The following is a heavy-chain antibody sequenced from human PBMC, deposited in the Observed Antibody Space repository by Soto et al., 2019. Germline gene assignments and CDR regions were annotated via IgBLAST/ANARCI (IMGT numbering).Heavy chain of an antibody. D-gene: IGHD2-2*01. Sequence: QVQLQESGPGLVKPSETLSLTCTVSGGSISSYYWSWIRQPPGKGLEWIGYIYYSGSTNYNPSLKSRVTISVATTKNQFSLKLSSVTAADTAVYYCARHVPYCSDTSHCAYGMDVWGQGTTVTVSS. V-gene: IGHV4-59*08. CDR1: GGSISSYY. CDR2: IYYSGST. J-gene: IGHJ6*02. CDR3: ARHVPYCSDTSHCAYGMDV.